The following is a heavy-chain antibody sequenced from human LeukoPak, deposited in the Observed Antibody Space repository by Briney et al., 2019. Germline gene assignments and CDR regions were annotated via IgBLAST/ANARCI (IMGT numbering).Heavy chain of an antibody. CDR2: INPNSGGT. CDR1: GYTFTGYY. J-gene: IGHJ4*02. Sequence: GASVKVSCKASGYTFTGYYMHWVRQAPGQGLEWMGWINPNSGGTNYAQKFQGRVTMTRDTSISTAYMELSRLRSDDTAVYYCARAGDIVVVPAALDYWGQGTLVTVSS. D-gene: IGHD2-2*01. CDR3: ARAGDIVVVPAALDY. V-gene: IGHV1-2*02.